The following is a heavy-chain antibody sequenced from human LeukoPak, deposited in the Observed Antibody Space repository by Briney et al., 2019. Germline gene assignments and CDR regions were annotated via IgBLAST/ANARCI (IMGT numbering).Heavy chain of an antibody. CDR3: ARGSRSRYYDILTGYYVNWFDP. D-gene: IGHD3-9*01. Sequence: KTSETLSLTCAVYGGSFSGYYWSWIRQPPGKGLEWIGEINHSGSTNYNPSLKSRVTISVDTSKNQFSLKLSSVTAADTAVYYCARGSRSRYYDILTGYYVNWFDPWGQGTLVTVSS. CDR2: INHSGST. V-gene: IGHV4-34*01. CDR1: GGSFSGYY. J-gene: IGHJ5*02.